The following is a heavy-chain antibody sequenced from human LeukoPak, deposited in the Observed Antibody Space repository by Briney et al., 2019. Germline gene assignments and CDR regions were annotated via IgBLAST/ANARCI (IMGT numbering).Heavy chain of an antibody. V-gene: IGHV3-74*01. CDR1: GFTFSRYW. Sequence: GGSLRLSCAVSGFTFSRYWMHWVRQAPRKGLLWVSRINSVGSSTYYADSVKGRFTTSRDNAKNALHLQMNSLTAADTAVYYCVLDLFSSFAFDIWGQGTMVTVSS. J-gene: IGHJ3*02. CDR3: VLDLFSSFAFDI. D-gene: IGHD3/OR15-3a*01. CDR2: INSVGSST.